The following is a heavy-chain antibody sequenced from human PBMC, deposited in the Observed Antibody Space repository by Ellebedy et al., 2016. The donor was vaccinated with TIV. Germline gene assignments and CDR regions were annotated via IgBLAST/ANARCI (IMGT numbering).Heavy chain of an antibody. CDR2: VYHSGKP. D-gene: IGHD4-23*01. V-gene: IGHV4-59*02. Sequence: MPSETLSLTCSVSGESVRSSSWSWIRQPPGKALEWIGNVYHSGKPNNNPSLASRVTMSVDTSNNQLSLKLTSVTTADTAIYYCARESGYGGKSGDPCDIWGQGTMVTVSS. CDR3: ARESGYGGKSGDPCDI. CDR1: GESVRSSS. J-gene: IGHJ3*02.